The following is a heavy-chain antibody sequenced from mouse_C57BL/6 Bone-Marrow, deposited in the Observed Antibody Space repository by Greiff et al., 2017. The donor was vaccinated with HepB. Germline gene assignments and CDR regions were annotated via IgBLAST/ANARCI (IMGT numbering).Heavy chain of an antibody. V-gene: IGHV3-6*01. J-gene: IGHJ4*01. D-gene: IGHD1-1*01. CDR1: GYSITSGYY. CDR3: ARESNYYGSSYDAMDY. Sequence: EVQLQESGPGLVKPSQSLSLTCSVTGYSITSGYYWNWIRQFPGNKLEWMGYISYDGSNNYNPSLKNRISITRDTSKNQFFLKLNSVTTEDTATYYCARESNYYGSSYDAMDYWGQGTSVTVSS. CDR2: ISYDGSN.